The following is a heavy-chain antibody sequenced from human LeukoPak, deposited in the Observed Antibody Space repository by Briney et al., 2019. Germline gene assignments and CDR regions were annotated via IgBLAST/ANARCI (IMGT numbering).Heavy chain of an antibody. V-gene: IGHV4-59*08. CDR1: GGSISSYY. D-gene: IGHD6-19*01. J-gene: IGHJ4*02. CDR2: IYYSGST. Sequence: SETLSLTCTVSGGSISSYYWSWIRQPPGKGLEWIGYIYYSGSTNYNPSLKSRVTISVDTSKNQFSLKLSSVTAADTAVYYCARLYSSGWYIRYWGQGTLVTVSS. CDR3: ARLYSSGWYIRY.